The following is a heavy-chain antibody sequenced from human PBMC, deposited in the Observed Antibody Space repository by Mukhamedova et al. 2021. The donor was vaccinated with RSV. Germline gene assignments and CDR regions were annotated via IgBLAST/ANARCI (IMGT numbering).Heavy chain of an antibody. CDR2: LDPDDGET. V-gene: IGHV1-69-2*01. Sequence: MGLLDPDDGETVYAAKFQGRVTFTADTSTDTAYMELSSLRSEDTAVYYCASQATFTSSDAFDICGQGTLVTVSS. CDR3: ASQATFTSSDAFDI. J-gene: IGHJ3*02.